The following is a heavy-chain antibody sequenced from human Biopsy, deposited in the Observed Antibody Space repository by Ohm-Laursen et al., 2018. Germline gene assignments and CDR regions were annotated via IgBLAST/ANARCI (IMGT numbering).Heavy chain of an antibody. V-gene: IGHV4-34*08. J-gene: IGHJ4*02. D-gene: IGHD2-15*01. CDR1: GKTFSDYR. Sequence: SQTLSLTCSVFGKTFSDYRWSWIRQPPGKGLEWIGQINQSGTTNYNPSLKSRVSISADASKYEFSLRLTSVTAADTAVYFCGNEVHGRDYWGLGAQVTVSS. CDR3: GNEVHGRDY. CDR2: INQSGTT.